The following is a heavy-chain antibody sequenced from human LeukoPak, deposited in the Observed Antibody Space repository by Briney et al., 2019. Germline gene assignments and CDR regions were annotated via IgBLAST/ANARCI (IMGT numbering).Heavy chain of an antibody. J-gene: IGHJ4*02. Sequence: SETLSLTCTVSDGAIAGYSWSWIRQAPGKGLEWIGYIYYSRDTNYNPSLQSRVTVSVDTSKNQFSLKLSSVTAADTAFYYCARGYWFYFDYWGQGTLVTVSS. CDR1: DGAIAGYS. CDR2: IYYSRDT. D-gene: IGHD2-8*02. V-gene: IGHV4-59*01. CDR3: ARGYWFYFDY.